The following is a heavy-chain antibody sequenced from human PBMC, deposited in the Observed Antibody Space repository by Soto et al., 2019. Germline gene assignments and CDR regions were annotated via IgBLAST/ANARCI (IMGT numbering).Heavy chain of an antibody. CDR1: GFTFSSYS. J-gene: IGHJ6*02. CDR2: ISSSSSYI. Sequence: EVQLVESGGGLVKPGGSLRLSCAASGFTFSSYSMNWVRQAPGKGLEWVSSISSSSSYIYYADSVKGRFTISRDNAKNSLYLQMNSLRAEDTAVYYCASATYSSSWYSRNRAYYYYGMDVWGQGTTVTVSS. CDR3: ASATYSSSWYSRNRAYYYYGMDV. V-gene: IGHV3-21*01. D-gene: IGHD6-13*01.